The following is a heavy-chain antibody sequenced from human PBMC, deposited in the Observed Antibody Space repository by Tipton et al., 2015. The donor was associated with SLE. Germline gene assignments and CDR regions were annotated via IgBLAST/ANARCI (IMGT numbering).Heavy chain of an antibody. J-gene: IGHJ2*01. CDR1: GGSISNYY. CDR3: ARGLVSQWLVLWYFDL. V-gene: IGHV4-59*01. Sequence: TLSLTCTVSGGSISNYYWSWIRQSPGKGLEWIGYIYSTGSTNYNPPLKSRLTISIDTSENQFSLKLSSVTAADTAVYYCARGLVSQWLVLWYFDLWGRGTLVTVSS. CDR2: IYSTGST. D-gene: IGHD6-19*01.